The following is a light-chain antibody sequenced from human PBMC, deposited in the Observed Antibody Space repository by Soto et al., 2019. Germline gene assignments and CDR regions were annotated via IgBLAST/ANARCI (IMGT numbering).Light chain of an antibody. CDR2: DVS. J-gene: IGLJ3*02. CDR1: SSDVGDYDF. Sequence: QSALTQPRSVSGSPGQSVTISCTGTSSDVGDYDFVSWYHQHPGKVPKVIIYDVSERPSGVPDRFSGSKSGNTASLTISGLQAEDEGGYYCGSYGGGHTLVFGGGTKLTVL. V-gene: IGLV2-11*01. CDR3: GSYGGGHTLV.